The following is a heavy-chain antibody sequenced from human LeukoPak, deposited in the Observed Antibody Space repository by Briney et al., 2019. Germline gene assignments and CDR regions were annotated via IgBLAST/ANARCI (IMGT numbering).Heavy chain of an antibody. CDR1: GYTFTSYG. Sequence: ASVKVSCKASGYTFTSYGISWVRQAPGQGLEWMGWISAYNGNTNYAQKLQGRVTMTTDTSTSTAYMELRSLRSDDTAVYYCARGMWHYYGSGSYRDAFDIWGQGTTVTVSS. V-gene: IGHV1-18*01. CDR2: ISAYNGNT. J-gene: IGHJ3*02. CDR3: ARGMWHYYGSGSYRDAFDI. D-gene: IGHD3-10*01.